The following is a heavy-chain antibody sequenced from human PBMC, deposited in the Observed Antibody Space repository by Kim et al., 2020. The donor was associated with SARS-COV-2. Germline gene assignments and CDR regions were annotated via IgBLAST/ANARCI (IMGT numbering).Heavy chain of an antibody. CDR2: IYYSGST. Sequence: SETLSLTCTVSGGSISSGGYYWSWIRQHPGKGLEWIGYIYYSGSTYYNPSLKSRVTISVDTSKNQFSLKLSSVTAADTAVYYCASSMATNRQFDYWGQGTLVTVSS. D-gene: IGHD5-12*01. CDR1: GGSISSGGYY. V-gene: IGHV4-31*03. J-gene: IGHJ4*02. CDR3: ASSMATNRQFDY.